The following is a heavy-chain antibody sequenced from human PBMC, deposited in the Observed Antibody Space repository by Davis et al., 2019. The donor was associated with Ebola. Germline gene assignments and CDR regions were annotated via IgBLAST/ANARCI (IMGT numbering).Heavy chain of an antibody. CDR2: IRSKANSYAT. D-gene: IGHD2-2*01. J-gene: IGHJ4*02. CDR1: GFTFSGSA. V-gene: IGHV3-73*01. CDR3: TRQAFGSSTSCLGY. Sequence: GGSLRLSCAASGFTFSGSAMHWVRQASGKGLEWVGRIRSKANSYATAYAASVKGRFTISRDDSKNTAYLQMNSLKTEDTAVYYCTRQAFGSSTSCLGYWGQGTLVTVSS.